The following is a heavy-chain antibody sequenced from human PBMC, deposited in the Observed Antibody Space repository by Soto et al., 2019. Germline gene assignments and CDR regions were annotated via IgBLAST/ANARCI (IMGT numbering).Heavy chain of an antibody. Sequence: QVQLVQSGAEVKKPGASVKVSCKASGYTFTSYGISWVRQAPGQGLEWMGWISAYNGNTNYAQKLKGRVTMTTDTSTSTAHRELKRLRSDGTALYYCASDRALPSRSAPVDYYYYRMDVWGQGTTVTDSS. D-gene: IGHD3-10*01. CDR2: ISAYNGNT. J-gene: IGHJ6*02. CDR1: GYTFTSYG. CDR3: ASDRALPSRSAPVDYYYYRMDV. V-gene: IGHV1-18*04.